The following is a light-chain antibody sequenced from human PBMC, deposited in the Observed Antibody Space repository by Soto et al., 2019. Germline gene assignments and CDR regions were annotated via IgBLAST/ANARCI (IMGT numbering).Light chain of an antibody. CDR3: SSHTSYSTRV. Sequence: QSALTQPASVSGSPGQSIAISCTGTSSDVGGYNYVSWYQQHPGKAPKLMIHEVSNRPSGISDRFSGSKSGNTASLTISGLQADDEADHYCSSHTSYSTRVFGTGTKLTVL. J-gene: IGLJ1*01. V-gene: IGLV2-14*01. CDR1: SSDVGGYNY. CDR2: EVS.